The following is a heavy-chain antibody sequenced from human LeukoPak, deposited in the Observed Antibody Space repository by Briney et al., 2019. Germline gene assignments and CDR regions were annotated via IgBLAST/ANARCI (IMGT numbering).Heavy chain of an antibody. CDR1: GGSISSYY. D-gene: IGHD3-3*01. J-gene: IGHJ5*02. V-gene: IGHV4-59*08. CDR2: IYYSGST. Sequence: SETLSLTCTVSGGSISSYYWSWIRQPPGKGLEWIGYIYYSGSTNYNPSLKSRVTISVDTSKNQFSLKVNSVTAADTAVYYCVRSRVVILNWFDPWGQGTLVTVSS. CDR3: VRSRVVILNWFDP.